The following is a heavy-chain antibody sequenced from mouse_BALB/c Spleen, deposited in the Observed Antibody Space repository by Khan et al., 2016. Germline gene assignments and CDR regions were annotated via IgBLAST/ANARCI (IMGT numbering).Heavy chain of an antibody. CDR1: GYSITSDYA. CDR3: ASDEHSDAMDY. Sequence: VQLQQSGPGLMKPSQSLSLTCTVTGYSITSDYAWNWIRQFPGNKLEWMGYIIYSGSTTYTPSLKSRISITRDTSKNQFFLQLNSVTTEDTATSDCASDEHSDAMDYWGQGTSVTVSS. V-gene: IGHV3-2*02. CDR2: IIYSGST. D-gene: IGHD3-1*01. J-gene: IGHJ4*01.